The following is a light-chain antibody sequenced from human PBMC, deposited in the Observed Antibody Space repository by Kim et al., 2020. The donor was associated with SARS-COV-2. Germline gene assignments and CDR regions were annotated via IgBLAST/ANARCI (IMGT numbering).Light chain of an antibody. J-gene: IGKJ3*01. V-gene: IGKV3-15*01. CDR3: QQYSHWPLT. CDR1: QSVSSN. CDR2: GAS. Sequence: EIVMTQSPATLSVSPGERATLPCRASQSVSSNLAWYQQKPGQALRLLIYGASTRATGIPGRFSGSGSGTGFTLTISSLQSEDVAVYYCQQYSHWPLTFGEGTKVDIK.